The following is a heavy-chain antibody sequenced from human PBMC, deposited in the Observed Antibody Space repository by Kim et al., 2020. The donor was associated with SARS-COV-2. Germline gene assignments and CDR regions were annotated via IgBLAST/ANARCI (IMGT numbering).Heavy chain of an antibody. V-gene: IGHV4-59*01. Sequence: STNYNPSLRSRVTRSVDTSKNQFSLKLSSVTAADTAVYYCASEGVETGGYWGQGTLVTVSS. D-gene: IGHD5-18*01. J-gene: IGHJ4*02. CDR3: ASEGVETGGY. CDR2: ST.